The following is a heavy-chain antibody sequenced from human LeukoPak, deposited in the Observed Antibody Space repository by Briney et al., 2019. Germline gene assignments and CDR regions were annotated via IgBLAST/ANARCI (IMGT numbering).Heavy chain of an antibody. V-gene: IGHV4-30-2*01. J-gene: IGHJ6*02. D-gene: IGHD2-2*01. CDR1: GGSISSGGYS. CDR3: ARYCSSTSCLYGMDV. Sequence: SETLSLTCAVSGGSISSGGYSWSWIRQPPGKGLEWIGYIYHSGSTYYNPSLKSRVTISVNRSKNQFSLKLSSVTAADTAVYYCARYCSSTSCLYGMDVWGQGTTVTVSS. CDR2: IYHSGST.